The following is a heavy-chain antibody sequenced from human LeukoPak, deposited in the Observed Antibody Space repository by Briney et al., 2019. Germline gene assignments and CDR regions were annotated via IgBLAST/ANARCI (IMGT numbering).Heavy chain of an antibody. V-gene: IGHV4-59*01. J-gene: IGHJ4*02. D-gene: IGHD6-19*01. CDR1: GGSISSYY. CDR3: ARDAYSSGWYDY. CDR2: TYYSGST. Sequence: SETLSLTCTVSGGSISSYYWSWIRQPPGKGLEWIGYTYYSGSTNYNPSLKSRVTISVDTSKNQFSLKLSSVTAADTAVYYCARDAYSSGWYDYWGQGTLVTVSS.